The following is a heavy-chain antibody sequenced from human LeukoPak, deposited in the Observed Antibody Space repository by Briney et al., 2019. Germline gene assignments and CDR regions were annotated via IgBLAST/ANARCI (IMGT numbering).Heavy chain of an antibody. J-gene: IGHJ4*02. D-gene: IGHD6-13*01. CDR1: GFTFGDYA. CDR3: TRYPGSWSYYFDY. V-gene: IGHV3-49*03. Sequence: PGGSLRLSCTASGFTFGDYAMSWFRQAPGKGLEWVGFIRSKAYAGTTEYAASVKGRFTISRDDSKSIAYLQMNSLKTEDTAVYYCTRYPGSWSYYFDYWGQGTLVTVSS. CDR2: IRSKAYAGTT.